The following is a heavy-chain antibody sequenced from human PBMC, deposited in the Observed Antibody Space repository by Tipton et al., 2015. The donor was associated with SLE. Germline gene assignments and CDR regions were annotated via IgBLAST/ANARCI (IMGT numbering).Heavy chain of an antibody. CDR1: GFTFSSYS. V-gene: IGHV3-48*01. CDR2: ISSSSSTI. Sequence: SLRLSCAASGFTFSSYSMNWVRQAPGKGLEWVSYISSSSSTIYYADSVKGRFTISRDNAKNSLYLQMNSLRAEDTAVYYCARDRESSSWTYYYYYGMDVWGQGTMVTVSS. CDR3: ARDRESSSWTYYYYYGMDV. D-gene: IGHD6-13*01. J-gene: IGHJ6*02.